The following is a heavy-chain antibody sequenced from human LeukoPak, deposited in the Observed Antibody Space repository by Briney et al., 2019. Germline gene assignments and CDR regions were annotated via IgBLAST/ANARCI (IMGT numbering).Heavy chain of an antibody. D-gene: IGHD3-22*01. V-gene: IGHV4-34*01. J-gene: IGHJ4*02. Sequence: PSETLSLTCAVYGGSFSGYYWSWIRQPPGKGLEWIGEINHSGSTNYNPSLKSRVTISVDTSKNQFSLKLSSVTAADTAVYYCARQASYYYDSSGYYAQTYYFDYWGQGTLVTVSS. CDR1: GGSFSGYY. CDR3: ARQASYYYDSSGYYAQTYYFDY. CDR2: INHSGST.